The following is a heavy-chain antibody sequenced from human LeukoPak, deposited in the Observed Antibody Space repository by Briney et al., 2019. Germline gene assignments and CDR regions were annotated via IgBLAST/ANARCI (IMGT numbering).Heavy chain of an antibody. D-gene: IGHD5-18*01. CDR2: IYYSGST. CDR1: GGSISSHS. CDR3: ARGNSYGAPYYYHMDV. Sequence: SETLSLTCTASGGSISSHSWSWIRQPPGKGLEWIGYIYYSGSTNYNPSLRSRVTISVDTSKNQFSLKLSSVTAADTAVYYCARGNSYGAPYYYHMDVWGKGTTVTVSS. J-gene: IGHJ6*03. V-gene: IGHV4-59*11.